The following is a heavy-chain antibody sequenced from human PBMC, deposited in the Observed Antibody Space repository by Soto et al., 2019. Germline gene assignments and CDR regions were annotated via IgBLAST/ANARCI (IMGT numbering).Heavy chain of an antibody. J-gene: IGHJ6*02. CDR3: ARVRSPHYYYYGMDV. CDR2: INAGNGNT. V-gene: IGHV1-3*01. CDR1: GYTFTSYC. Sequence: ASVKVSCNASGYTFTSYCMHWVRQAPGQRLEWMGWINAGNGNTKYSQKFQGRVTITRDTSASTAYMELSSLRSEDTAVYYCARVRSPHYYYYGMDVWAKGPRSPSP.